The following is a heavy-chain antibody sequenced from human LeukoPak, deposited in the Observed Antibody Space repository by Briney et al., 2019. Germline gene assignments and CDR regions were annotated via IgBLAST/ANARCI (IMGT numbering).Heavy chain of an antibody. Sequence: PGRSLRLSCAASGFTFSSYGMHWVRQAPGKGLEWVPVISYDGSNKYYADSVKGRFTISRDNSKNTPYLQMNSLRAEDTAVYYCAKDSSGWYDGRFDYWGQGTLVTVSS. CDR3: AKDSSGWYDGRFDY. D-gene: IGHD6-19*01. V-gene: IGHV3-30*18. J-gene: IGHJ4*02. CDR2: ISYDGSNK. CDR1: GFTFSSYG.